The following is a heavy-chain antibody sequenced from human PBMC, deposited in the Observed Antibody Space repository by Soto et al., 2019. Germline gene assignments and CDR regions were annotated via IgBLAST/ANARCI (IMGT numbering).Heavy chain of an antibody. D-gene: IGHD3-10*01. CDR1: GFTFTSFG. Sequence: QVQLVQSGGEVKKPGASVKVSCKASGFTFTSFGISWVRQAPGQGLEWMGWISAYNGDTKFAQKFQGRVTLTTDTATSTAHMELRSLRPDDTAVYYCARDKMVSYYGLGTFDFWGQGTVVTASS. J-gene: IGHJ4*02. CDR2: ISAYNGDT. V-gene: IGHV1-18*04. CDR3: ARDKMVSYYGLGTFDF.